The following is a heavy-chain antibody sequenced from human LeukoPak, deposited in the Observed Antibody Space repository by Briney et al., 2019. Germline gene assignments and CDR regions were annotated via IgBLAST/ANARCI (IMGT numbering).Heavy chain of an antibody. D-gene: IGHD6-13*01. CDR1: GFAFSSYN. J-gene: IGHJ4*02. Sequence: GGSLRLSCAVSGFAFSSYNLNWVRQAPGKGMEWVSSISSSGSSIFYADSVKGRFTISRDNAQNSLYLQMNSLRVEDTAVYYYARGIAAAGWYYFDYWGQGALVTVSA. V-gene: IGHV3-21*01. CDR2: ISSSGSSI. CDR3: ARGIAAAGWYYFDY.